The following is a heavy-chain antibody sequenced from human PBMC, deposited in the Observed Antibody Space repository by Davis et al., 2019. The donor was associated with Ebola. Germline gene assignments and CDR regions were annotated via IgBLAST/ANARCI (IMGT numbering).Heavy chain of an antibody. CDR2: ISAYNGNT. Sequence: ASVKVSCKASGYTFTSYGISWVRQAPGQGLEWMGWISAYNGNTNYAQKLQGRVTMTTDTSTSTAYMELRSLRSADTAVYYCARDLYSSGWYSEHGITYYYYYYMDVWGKGTTVTVSS. CDR3: ARDLYSSGWYSEHGITYYYYYYMDV. D-gene: IGHD6-19*01. V-gene: IGHV1-18*01. CDR1: GYTFTSYG. J-gene: IGHJ6*03.